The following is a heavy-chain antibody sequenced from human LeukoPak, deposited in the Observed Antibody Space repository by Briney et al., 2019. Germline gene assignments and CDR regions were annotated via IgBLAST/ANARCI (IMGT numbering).Heavy chain of an antibody. J-gene: IGHJ4*02. D-gene: IGHD6-6*01. Sequence: SETLSLTCAVYGGSFSGYYWSWIRQPPGKGLEWIGEINHSGSTNYNPSLKSRVTISVDASKNQFSLKLSSVTAADTAVYYCARGRRPGYWGQGTLVTVSS. V-gene: IGHV4-34*01. CDR1: GGSFSGYY. CDR2: INHSGST. CDR3: ARGRRPGY.